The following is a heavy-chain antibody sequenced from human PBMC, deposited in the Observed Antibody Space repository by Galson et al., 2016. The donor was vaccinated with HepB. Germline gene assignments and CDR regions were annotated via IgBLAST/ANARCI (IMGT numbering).Heavy chain of an antibody. CDR1: GGSFSTYY. J-gene: IGHJ4*02. V-gene: IGHV4-59*01. CDR2: IYYSGST. D-gene: IGHD6-13*01. CDR3: ARDLSAAAGTGIFAY. Sequence: SETLSLTCTVSGGSFSTYYWSWIRQPPGKGLEWIGYIYYSGSTSYNPSLKSRVTISVDTSKNQFSLKMRSVTAADTAVYYCARDLSAAAGTGIFAYWGQGTLVTVSS.